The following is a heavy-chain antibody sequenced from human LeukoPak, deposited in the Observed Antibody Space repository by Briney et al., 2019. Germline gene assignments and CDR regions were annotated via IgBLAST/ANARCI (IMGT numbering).Heavy chain of an antibody. CDR2: INSDGSST. V-gene: IGHV3-74*01. CDR3: ARGGGYSYIAFDY. J-gene: IGHJ4*02. D-gene: IGHD5-18*01. Sequence: PGGSLRLSCAASGFTFSSYWMHWVRQAPGKGLVWISRINSDGSSTSYADSVKGRFTISRDNAKNTLYLQMNSLRAEDTAVYYCARGGGYSYIAFDYWGQGTLVTVSS. CDR1: GFTFSSYW.